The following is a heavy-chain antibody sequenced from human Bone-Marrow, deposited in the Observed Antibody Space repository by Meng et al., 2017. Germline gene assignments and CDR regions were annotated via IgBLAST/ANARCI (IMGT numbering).Heavy chain of an antibody. CDR3: AKDRDYDYVWGSFDY. CDR2: ISYDGSNK. CDR1: GFTFSSYA. J-gene: IGHJ4*02. V-gene: IGHV3-30*07. D-gene: IGHD3-16*01. Sequence: GESLKISCAASGFTFSSYAMHWVRQAPGKGLEWVAVISYDGSNKYYADSVKGRFTISRDNSRDTLYLQMNSLRAEDTAVYYCAKDRDYDYVWGSFDYWGQGTLVTVSS.